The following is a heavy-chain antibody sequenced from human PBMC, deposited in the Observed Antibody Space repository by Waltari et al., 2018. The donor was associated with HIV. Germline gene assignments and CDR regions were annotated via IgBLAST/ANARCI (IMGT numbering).Heavy chain of an antibody. CDR1: GYTFTSYY. Sequence: QVQLVQSGAEVKKPGASVKVSCKASGYTFTSYYMHWVRQAPGQGLEWMGIINPSGGSTSYAQKFQGRVTMTRDTSTSTVYMELSSLRSEDTAVYYCARGDYDFWSGPNKPLDYWGQGTLVTVSS. V-gene: IGHV1-46*03. CDR2: INPSGGST. J-gene: IGHJ4*02. D-gene: IGHD3-3*01. CDR3: ARGDYDFWSGPNKPLDY.